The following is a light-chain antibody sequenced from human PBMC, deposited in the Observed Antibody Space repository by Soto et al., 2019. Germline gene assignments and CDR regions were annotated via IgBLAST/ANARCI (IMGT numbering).Light chain of an antibody. Sequence: QSVLTQPASVSGSPGQSITISCTGTSSDVGSYNYVSWYQQHPGKAPKLMIFDVSNRPSGVSNRFSGSKSGYTASLTISELQAEDEADYYCSSYTSTSTYVFGTGTKVTVL. V-gene: IGLV2-14*01. J-gene: IGLJ1*01. CDR2: DVS. CDR3: SSYTSTSTYV. CDR1: SSDVGSYNY.